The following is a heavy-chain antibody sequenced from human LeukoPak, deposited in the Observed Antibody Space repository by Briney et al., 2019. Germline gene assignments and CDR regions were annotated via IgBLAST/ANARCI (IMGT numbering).Heavy chain of an antibody. CDR3: AKEAYTTPPNWFDP. Sequence: GGSLRLSCAASGFTVSSNYMSWVRQAPGKGLEWVSVIYSGGSTYYADSVKGRFTISRDNSKSTLYVQMNTLRAEDTAVYYCAKEAYTTPPNWFDPWGQGTLVTVSS. CDR2: IYSGGST. D-gene: IGHD2-15*01. CDR1: GFTVSSNY. V-gene: IGHV3-66*01. J-gene: IGHJ5*02.